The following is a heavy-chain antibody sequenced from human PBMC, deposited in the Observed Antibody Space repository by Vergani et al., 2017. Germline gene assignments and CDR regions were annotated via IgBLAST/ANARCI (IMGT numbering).Heavy chain of an antibody. CDR1: GFTFSSYG. CDR2: ISYDGSNK. Sequence: QVQLVESGGGVVQPGRSLRLSCAASGFTFSSYGMHWVRQAPSKGLEWVAVISYDGSNKYYADSVKGRFTISRDNSKNTLYLQMNSLGAEDTAVYYCAKLVGNYYDSSGYSHWGQGTLVTVSS. V-gene: IGHV3-30*18. CDR3: AKLVGNYYDSSGYSH. D-gene: IGHD3-22*01. J-gene: IGHJ4*02.